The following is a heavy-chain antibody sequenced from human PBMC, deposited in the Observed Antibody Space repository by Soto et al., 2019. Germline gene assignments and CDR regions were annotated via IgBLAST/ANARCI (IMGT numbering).Heavy chain of an antibody. CDR2: IYWDDDK. J-gene: IGHJ4*02. CDR3: AHSHSSGWCFDY. CDR1: GFSLSTSGVG. V-gene: IGHV2-5*02. D-gene: IGHD6-19*01. Sequence: QITLKESGPTLVKPTQTLTLTCTFSGFSLSTSGVGVGWIRQPPGKALEWLALIYWDDDKRYSPSLKSRLTIXKXLSKNQVVLTMTNMDPVDTATYYCAHSHSSGWCFDYWGQGTLVTVSS.